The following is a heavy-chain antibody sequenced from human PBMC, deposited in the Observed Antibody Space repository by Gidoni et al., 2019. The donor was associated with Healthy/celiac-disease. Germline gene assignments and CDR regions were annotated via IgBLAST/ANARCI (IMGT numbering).Heavy chain of an antibody. D-gene: IGHD3-22*01. Sequence: QVQLVESGGGVVQPGRSLRLSCAASGFTFSSYAMHGVRQAPGKGLEWVAVISYDGSNKSYADSVKGRFTISRDNSKNTLYLQMNSLRAEDTAVYYCARDQGYYYDSSGPGDWGQGTLVTVSS. CDR3: ARDQGYYYDSSGPGD. J-gene: IGHJ4*02. CDR2: ISYDGSNK. CDR1: GFTFSSYA. V-gene: IGHV3-30-3*01.